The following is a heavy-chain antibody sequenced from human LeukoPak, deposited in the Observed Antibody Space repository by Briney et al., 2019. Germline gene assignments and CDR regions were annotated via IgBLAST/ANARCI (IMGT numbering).Heavy chain of an antibody. V-gene: IGHV1-24*01. CDR3: ATGVARFGELPPFDY. Sequence: ASVKVSCKVSGYTLTELSMHWVRQAPGQGLEWMGGFDPEDGETIYAQKFQGRVTMTEDTSTDTAYMEPSSLRSEDTAVYYCATGVARFGELPPFDYWGQGTLVTVSS. J-gene: IGHJ4*02. CDR2: FDPEDGET. D-gene: IGHD3-10*01. CDR1: GYTLTELS.